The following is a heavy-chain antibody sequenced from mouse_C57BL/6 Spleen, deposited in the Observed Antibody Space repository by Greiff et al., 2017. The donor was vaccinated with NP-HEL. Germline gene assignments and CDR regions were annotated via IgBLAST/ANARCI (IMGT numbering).Heavy chain of an antibody. V-gene: IGHV5-16*01. D-gene: IGHD1-1*01. CDR3: ARVQLLRFDY. Sequence: EVKLMESEGGLVQPGSSMKLSCTASGFTFSDYYMAWVRQVPEKGLEWVANINYDGSSTYYLDSLKSRFIISRDNAKNILYLQMSSLKSEDTATYYCARVQLLRFDYWGQGTTLTVSS. CDR1: GFTFSDYY. CDR2: INYDGSST. J-gene: IGHJ2*01.